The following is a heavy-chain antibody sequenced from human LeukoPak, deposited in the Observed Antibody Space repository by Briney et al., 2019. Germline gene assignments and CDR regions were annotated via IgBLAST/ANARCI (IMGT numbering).Heavy chain of an antibody. CDR2: ISAYNGNT. J-gene: IGHJ5*02. CDR1: GYTFTSYG. D-gene: IGHD3-9*01. CDR3: AKDWHILTGRNCFDP. V-gene: IGHV1-18*01. Sequence: ASVKVSCKASGYTFTSYGISWVRQAPGQGLEWMGWISAYNGNTNYAQKLQGRVTMSTDTSTSTAYMELKSLRFDDTAIYYCAKDWHILTGRNCFDPWGQGTLVTVSS.